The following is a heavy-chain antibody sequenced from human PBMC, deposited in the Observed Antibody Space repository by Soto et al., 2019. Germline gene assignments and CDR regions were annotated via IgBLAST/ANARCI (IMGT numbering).Heavy chain of an antibody. CDR1: GFSLSTSGVG. V-gene: IGHV2-5*02. Sequence: QITLKESGPTLVKPTQTLTLTCTFSGFSLSTSGVGVGWIRQPPGKALEWLALIYWDDDKRYSPSLKSRLTITKDTSKNQVVRTMTNMDPVDTATYYCAHRHCSSTSCRFDYWGQGTLVTVSS. CDR2: IYWDDDK. D-gene: IGHD2-2*01. CDR3: AHRHCSSTSCRFDY. J-gene: IGHJ4*02.